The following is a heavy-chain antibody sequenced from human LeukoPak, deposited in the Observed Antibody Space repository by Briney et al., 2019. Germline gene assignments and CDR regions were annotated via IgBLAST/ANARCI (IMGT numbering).Heavy chain of an antibody. V-gene: IGHV4-59*08. Sequence: SETLSLTCTVSGGSISSYYWGWIRQPPGKGLEWIGYIYYSGSTNYNPSLRSRVTISVDTSKNQFSLKLSSVTAADTAVYYCARGGNYGDYDGYFDYWGQGTLVTVSS. CDR3: ARGGNYGDYDGYFDY. CDR2: IYYSGST. CDR1: GGSISSYY. D-gene: IGHD4-17*01. J-gene: IGHJ4*02.